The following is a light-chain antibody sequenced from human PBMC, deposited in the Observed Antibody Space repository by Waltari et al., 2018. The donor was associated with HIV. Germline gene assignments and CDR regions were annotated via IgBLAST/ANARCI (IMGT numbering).Light chain of an antibody. CDR1: DSNLGTNT. J-gene: IGLJ2*01. CDR2: TNT. Sequence: QSVLTQPPSASGTPGQTVTISCSGSDSNLGTNTVNWYQQLPGSAPKLLSYTNTQRPSGVPDRFSGSKSGTSASLAISGLQSEDEALYYCSSWDGTLYGVAFGGGTKVTVL. CDR3: SSWDGTLYGVA. V-gene: IGLV1-44*01.